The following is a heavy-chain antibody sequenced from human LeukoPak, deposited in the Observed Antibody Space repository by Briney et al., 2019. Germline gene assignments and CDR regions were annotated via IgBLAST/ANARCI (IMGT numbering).Heavy chain of an antibody. Sequence: PSETLSLTCTVSGGSISSYYWSWIRQPAGKGLEWIGRIYTSGSTNYNPSLKSRVTKSVDTSKNQFSLKLSSVTAADTAVYYCARDRIVVVPAAINNWFDPWGQGTLVTVSS. V-gene: IGHV4-4*07. D-gene: IGHD2-2*01. CDR1: GGSISSYY. J-gene: IGHJ5*02. CDR2: IYTSGST. CDR3: ARDRIVVVPAAINNWFDP.